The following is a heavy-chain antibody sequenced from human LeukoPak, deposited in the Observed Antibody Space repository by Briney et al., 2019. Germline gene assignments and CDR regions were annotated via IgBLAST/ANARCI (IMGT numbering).Heavy chain of an antibody. Sequence: PGGSLRLSCAASGFTFSSYAMSWVRQAPGKGLEWVSAISGSGGTTYYADSVKGRFTISRDSSKNTLYLQMNSLRAEDTAVYYCAKIIAVAGTGEDNVFDIWGQGTMVTVSS. D-gene: IGHD6-13*01. V-gene: IGHV3-23*01. J-gene: IGHJ3*02. CDR3: AKIIAVAGTGEDNVFDI. CDR1: GFTFSSYA. CDR2: ISGSGGTT.